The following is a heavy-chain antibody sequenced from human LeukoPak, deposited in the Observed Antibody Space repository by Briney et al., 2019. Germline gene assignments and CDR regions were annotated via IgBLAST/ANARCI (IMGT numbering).Heavy chain of an antibody. J-gene: IGHJ4*02. V-gene: IGHV2-70*11. Sequence: SGPALVKPTQTLTLTCTFSGFSLSTSGMCVSWIRQPPGKALEWLARIDWDDDKYYSTSLKTRLTISKDTSKNQVVLTMTNMDPVDTATYYCARIDYGSGSYLDPLDYWGQGTLVTVSS. CDR3: ARIDYGSGSYLDPLDY. CDR1: GFSLSTSGMC. CDR2: IDWDDDK. D-gene: IGHD3-10*01.